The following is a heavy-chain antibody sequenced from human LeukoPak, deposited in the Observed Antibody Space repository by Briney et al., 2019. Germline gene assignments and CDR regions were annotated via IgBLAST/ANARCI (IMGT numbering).Heavy chain of an antibody. CDR3: ARAPGIAASRLDY. J-gene: IGHJ4*02. CDR1: GGSFSGYY. Sequence: SETLSLTCAVYGGSFSGYYWSWIRQPPGKGLEWIGEINHSGSTNYNPSLKSRVTMSVDTSKNQFSLKLSSVTAADTAVYYCARAPGIAASRLDYWGQGTLVTVSS. CDR2: INHSGST. V-gene: IGHV4-34*01. D-gene: IGHD6-13*01.